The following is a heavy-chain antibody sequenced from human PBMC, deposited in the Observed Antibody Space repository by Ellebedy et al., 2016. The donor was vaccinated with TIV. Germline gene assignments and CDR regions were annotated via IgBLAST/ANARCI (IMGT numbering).Heavy chain of an antibody. V-gene: IGHV3-7*01. J-gene: IGHJ5*02. CDR2: IYQDGSDE. CDR3: ARRGSYGDYAVQINSWFDR. Sequence: GESLKISCAASGFNFRSYWMTWVRQAPGKGLGWVANIYQDGSDEYYVDSVKGRFTISRDNDNKALFLQMNSLRVEDTAVYYCARRGSYGDYAVQINSWFDRWGRGTLVTVSS. D-gene: IGHD4-17*01. CDR1: GFNFRSYW.